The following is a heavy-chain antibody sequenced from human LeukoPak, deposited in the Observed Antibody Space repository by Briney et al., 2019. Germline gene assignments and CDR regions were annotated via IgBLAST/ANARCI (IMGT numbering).Heavy chain of an antibody. CDR2: ISSSGSTI. CDR3: ASDLWFGRPNTLDY. D-gene: IGHD3-10*01. V-gene: IGHV3-11*01. CDR1: GFTFSDYY. J-gene: IGHJ4*02. Sequence: GGSLRLSCAASGFTFSDYYMSWIRQAPGKGLEWVSYISSSGSTIYYADSVKGRFTIFRDNAKNSLYLQMNSLRAEDTAVYYCASDLWFGRPNTLDYWGQGTLVTVSS.